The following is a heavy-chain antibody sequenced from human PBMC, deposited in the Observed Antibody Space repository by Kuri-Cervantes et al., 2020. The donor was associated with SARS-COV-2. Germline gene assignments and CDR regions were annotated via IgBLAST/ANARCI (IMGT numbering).Heavy chain of an antibody. Sequence: KVTCKGSGYSFTSYWICWVRQMPGKGLEWMGIIYPGDSDTRYSPSFQGQVTISADKSISTAYLQWSSLKASDTAMYYCARLSAPLDPLITIFGVVMGDDAFDIWGQGTMVTVSS. V-gene: IGHV5-51*01. CDR1: GYSFTSYW. CDR2: IYPGDSDT. J-gene: IGHJ3*02. CDR3: ARLSAPLDPLITIFGVVMGDDAFDI. D-gene: IGHD3-3*01.